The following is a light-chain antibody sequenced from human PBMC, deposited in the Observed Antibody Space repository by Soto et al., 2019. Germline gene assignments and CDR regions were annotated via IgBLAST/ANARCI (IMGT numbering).Light chain of an antibody. CDR1: QTINTW. CDR3: QQYHSYSWT. CDR2: RAS. J-gene: IGKJ1*01. Sequence: DIQMTQSPSTLSASVGDRVTITCRASQTINTWVAWYQQKPGKAPKLLISRASTLESGVPPRFSGSGAGTEFTLTISSLQPDDFATYYCQQYHSYSWTFGQGTKVDIK. V-gene: IGKV1-5*03.